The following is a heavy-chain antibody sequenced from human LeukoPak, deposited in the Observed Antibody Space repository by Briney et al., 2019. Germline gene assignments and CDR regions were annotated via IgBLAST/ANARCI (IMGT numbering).Heavy chain of an antibody. V-gene: IGHV1-69*04. CDR1: GGTFSSYA. Sequence: ASVKASCKGSGGTFSSYAISWVRQAPGQGLEWMGRIIPILGIANYAQKFQGRVTITADKSTSTAYMELSSLRSEDTAVYYCARAPTSCADYWGQGTLVTVSS. D-gene: IGHD2-2*01. CDR2: IIPILGIA. J-gene: IGHJ4*02. CDR3: ARAPTSCADY.